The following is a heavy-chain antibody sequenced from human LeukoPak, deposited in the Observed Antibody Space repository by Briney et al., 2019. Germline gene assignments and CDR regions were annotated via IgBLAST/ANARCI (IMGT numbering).Heavy chain of an antibody. CDR2: ISSSSSYI. D-gene: IGHD2-15*01. V-gene: IGHV3-21*01. J-gene: IGHJ6*02. CDR1: GFTFSSYS. CDR3: AREEDIVVVVAADGMDV. Sequence: GGSLRLSCAASGFTFSSYSMNWVRQAPGKGLEWVSSISSSSSYIYYADSVRGRFTISRDNAKNSLYLQMNSLRAEDTAVYYCAREEDIVVVVAADGMDVWGQGTTVTVSS.